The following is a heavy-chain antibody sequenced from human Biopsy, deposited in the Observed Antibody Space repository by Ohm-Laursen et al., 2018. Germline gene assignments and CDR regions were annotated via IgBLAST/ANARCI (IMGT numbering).Heavy chain of an antibody. Sequence: GTLFLTCTVSGGSISNYYWSWIRQPAGKGLEWIGRIYSSGSTNYNPSLKSRVTMSVDTSKNQFSLILSSMTAADTAVYYCAREPRIAAVAYFDPWGQGTLVTVSS. V-gene: IGHV4-4*07. CDR2: IYSSGST. CDR1: GGSISNYY. CDR3: AREPRIAAVAYFDP. J-gene: IGHJ5*02. D-gene: IGHD6-13*01.